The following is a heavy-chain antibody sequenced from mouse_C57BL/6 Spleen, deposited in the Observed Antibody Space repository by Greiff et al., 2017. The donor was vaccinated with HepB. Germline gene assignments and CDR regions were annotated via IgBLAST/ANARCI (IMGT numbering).Heavy chain of an antibody. Sequence: EVQLQQSGPELVKPGASVKMSCKASGYTFTDYNMHWVKQSHGKSLEWIGYINPNNGGTRYNQKFKGKATLTVNKSSSTAYMERRSLTSEDSAVYYCARGDDRGFFAYWGQGTLVTVSA. CDR3: ARGDDRGFFAY. J-gene: IGHJ3*01. CDR2: INPNNGGT. CDR1: GYTFTDYN. V-gene: IGHV1-22*01.